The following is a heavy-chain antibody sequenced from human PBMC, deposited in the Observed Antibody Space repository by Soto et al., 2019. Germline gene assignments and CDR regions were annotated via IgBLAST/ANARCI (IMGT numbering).Heavy chain of an antibody. CDR3: ARHYHDGSAVLVGFDP. D-gene: IGHD3-22*01. V-gene: IGHV1-18*01. CDR2: VSSYNGNT. J-gene: IGHJ5*02. CDR1: GYTFSNFE. Sequence: ASVKVSCKASGYTFSNFEISWVRQAPGQGLEWMGWVSSYNGNTKYAQKLQGRVTMTTDTSTSTAYMEVRSLRSDDAAVYYCARHYHDGSAVLVGFDPWGQGTLVTVSS.